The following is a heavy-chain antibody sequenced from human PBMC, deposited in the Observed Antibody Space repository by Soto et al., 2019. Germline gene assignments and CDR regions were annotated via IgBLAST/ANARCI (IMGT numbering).Heavy chain of an antibody. V-gene: IGHV3-33*01. J-gene: IGHJ6*02. CDR3: ARDAIGMDV. CDR2: IWYDGSNK. Sequence: QVQLVESGGGVVQPGRSLRLSCAASGFTFSSYGMHWVRQAPGKGLEWVAVIWYDGSNKYYADSVKGRFTIPRDNSKNTLYLQMNSLRAEDTAVYYCARDAIGMDVWGQGTTVTVSS. CDR1: GFTFSSYG.